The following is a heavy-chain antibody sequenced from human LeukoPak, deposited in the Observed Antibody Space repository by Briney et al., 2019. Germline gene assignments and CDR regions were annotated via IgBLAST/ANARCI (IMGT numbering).Heavy chain of an antibody. D-gene: IGHD3-22*01. CDR1: GFTFSSYA. Sequence: TGGSLRLSCAASGFTFSSYAMSWVRQAPGKGLEWVSGISASGGTTYYADSVKSRFTISRDNSKNTLYLQMNSLRAEDTAVYYCAKGQSSSGLRNYFDYWGQGTLVTVSS. V-gene: IGHV3-23*01. CDR2: ISASGGTT. J-gene: IGHJ4*02. CDR3: AKGQSSSGLRNYFDY.